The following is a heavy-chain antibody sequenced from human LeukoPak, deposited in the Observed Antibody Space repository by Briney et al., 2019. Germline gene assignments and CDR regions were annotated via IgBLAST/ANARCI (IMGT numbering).Heavy chain of an antibody. J-gene: IGHJ4*02. V-gene: IGHV4-39*07. CDR2: IYDSGST. CDR1: SISSSGSS. D-gene: IGHD2-15*01. Sequence: SISSSGSSWGWIRQPPGKGLEWIGSIYDSGSTYYNPSLKSRVTISVDTSKNQFSLKLSSVTAADTAVDYCASVSGQIDYWGQGTLVTVSS. CDR3: ASVSGQIDY.